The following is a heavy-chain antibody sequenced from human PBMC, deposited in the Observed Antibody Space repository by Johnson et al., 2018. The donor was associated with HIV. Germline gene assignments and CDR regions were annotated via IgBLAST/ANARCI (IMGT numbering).Heavy chain of an antibody. CDR1: GFTFSSYG. Sequence: QVQLVESGGGVVLPGWSLRLSCEASGFTFSSYGMHWVRQAPGKGLEWVAFIRYDGSNKYYADSLKGRFDISRDNSRNTLDLRMESLRVEDTAVYYCAREAYYARAFDLWGQGTMVTVSS. V-gene: IGHV3-30*02. D-gene: IGHD3-3*01. CDR2: IRYDGSNK. CDR3: AREAYYARAFDL. J-gene: IGHJ3*01.